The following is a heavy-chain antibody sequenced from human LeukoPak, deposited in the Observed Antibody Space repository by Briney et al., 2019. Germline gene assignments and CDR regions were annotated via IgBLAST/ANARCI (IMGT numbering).Heavy chain of an antibody. CDR2: IYHDETT. Sequence: SGTLSLTCIVSGVSIRSGTWWNWVRQPPGKGLEWIGEIYHDETTNYSPSLKSRVTMSVDKSKNHFSLRLSAVTAADTAVYYCARADTSGTSSSDAFDIWGQGTMVTVSS. D-gene: IGHD3-10*01. J-gene: IGHJ3*02. V-gene: IGHV4-4*02. CDR3: ARADTSGTSSSDAFDI. CDR1: GVSIRSGTW.